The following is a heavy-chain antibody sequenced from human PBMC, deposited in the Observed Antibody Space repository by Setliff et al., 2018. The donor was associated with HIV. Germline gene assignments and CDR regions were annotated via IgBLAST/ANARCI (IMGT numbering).Heavy chain of an antibody. Sequence: SVKVSCKASGGAFSSYALSWVRQAPGQGLEWMGGIIPIFGTANYAQKFQGRVTITTDESTSTAYMELSSLRSEDTAVYYCARCYYDSSGPTDAFDIWGQGTVVTVSS. J-gene: IGHJ3*02. CDR1: GGAFSSYA. D-gene: IGHD3-22*01. V-gene: IGHV1-69*05. CDR2: IIPIFGTA. CDR3: ARCYYDSSGPTDAFDI.